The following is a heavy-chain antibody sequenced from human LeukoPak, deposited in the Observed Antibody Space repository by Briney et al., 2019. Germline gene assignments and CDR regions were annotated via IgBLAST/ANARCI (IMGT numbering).Heavy chain of an antibody. D-gene: IGHD4-23*01. J-gene: IGHJ4*02. CDR2: IYSAGNT. CDR1: GFNVSSNY. Sequence: GGSLRLSCAVPGFNVSSNYMSWVRQAPGKGLEWTSIIYSAGNTYYADSVKGRFTISRYNSENTLYLQMNRLRTEDTAVYYCARDPTDGTVVTPSVDFNWGQGTLVTVSS. CDR3: ARDPTDGTVVTPSVDFN. V-gene: IGHV3-66*02.